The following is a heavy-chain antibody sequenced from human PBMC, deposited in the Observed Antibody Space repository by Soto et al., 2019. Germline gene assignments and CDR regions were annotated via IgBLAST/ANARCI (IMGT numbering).Heavy chain of an antibody. J-gene: IGHJ4*02. Sequence: QVQPVESWGGVVQPGRSLRLSCASSGFTFSSYPLFWVSQSPGKGLVWLASTASDGSNKYYADSAKGRFTIARENSQNTLDLQLNSRRPEETAVYYSATLGNGANSGGWGQGTLVTFSS. CDR1: GFTFSSYP. D-gene: IGHD4-17*01. V-gene: IGHV3-30*04. CDR3: ATLGNGANSGG. CDR2: TASDGSNK.